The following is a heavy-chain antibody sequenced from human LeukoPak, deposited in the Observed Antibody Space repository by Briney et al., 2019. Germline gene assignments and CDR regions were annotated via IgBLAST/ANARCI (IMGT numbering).Heavy chain of an antibody. CDR1: GFTFSNAW. Sequence: GGSLRLSCAASGFTFSNAWMSWVRQAPGKGLEWVGRIKSKTDGGTTDYAAPVKGRFTISRDDSKNTLYPQMNSLKTEDTAVYYCTTLGQTAQWLEGGYYYYGMDVWGQGTTVTVSS. CDR3: TTLGQTAQWLEGGYYYYGMDV. D-gene: IGHD6-19*01. J-gene: IGHJ6*02. CDR2: IKSKTDGGTT. V-gene: IGHV3-15*01.